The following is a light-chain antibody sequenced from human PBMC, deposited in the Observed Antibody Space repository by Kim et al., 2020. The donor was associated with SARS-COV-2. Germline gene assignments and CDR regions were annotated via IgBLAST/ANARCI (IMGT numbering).Light chain of an antibody. V-gene: IGKV1-33*01. CDR2: DAS. CDR1: QDISNY. J-gene: IGKJ4*01. Sequence: ASVGDRVTITCQASQDISNYLNWYQQKPGKAPKLLIYDASNLETGVPSRFSGSGSGTDFTFTISSLQPEDIATYYCQQYDNLLTFGGGTKVDIK. CDR3: QQYDNLLT.